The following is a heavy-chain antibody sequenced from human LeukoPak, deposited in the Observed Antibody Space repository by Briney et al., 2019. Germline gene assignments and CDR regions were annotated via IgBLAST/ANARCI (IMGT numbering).Heavy chain of an antibody. CDR1: GGSFSGYY. CDR2: INHSGST. CDR3: ARGGSGYYGSGSSIDY. V-gene: IGHV4-34*01. J-gene: IGHJ4*02. Sequence: SETLSLTCAVYGGSFSGYYWSWIRQPPGKGLEWIGEINHSGSTNYNPSLKSRVTISVDTSKNQFSLKLSSVTAADTAVYYCARGGSGYYGSGSSIDYWGPGTLVTVSS. D-gene: IGHD3-10*01.